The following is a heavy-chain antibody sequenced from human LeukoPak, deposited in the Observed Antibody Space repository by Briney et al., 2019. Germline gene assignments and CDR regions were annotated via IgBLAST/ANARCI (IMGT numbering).Heavy chain of an antibody. V-gene: IGHV3-23*01. CDR2: IRGSGGST. Sequence: GGSLRLSCAASGFTFSSYAMSWVRQAPGKGLEWVSAIRGSGGSTYYADSVKGRFTLSRDNSKNTLYLQMNSLRAEDTAVYYCAKDRPTHSSGHGAFDIWGQGTMVTVSS. J-gene: IGHJ3*02. CDR1: GFTFSSYA. D-gene: IGHD6-19*01. CDR3: AKDRPTHSSGHGAFDI.